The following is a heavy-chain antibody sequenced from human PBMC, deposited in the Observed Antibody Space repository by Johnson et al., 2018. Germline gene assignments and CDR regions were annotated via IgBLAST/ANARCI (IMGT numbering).Heavy chain of an antibody. J-gene: IGHJ6*02. V-gene: IGHV3-73*02. CDR1: GFTFSGSA. CDR2: IRSKANSYAT. D-gene: IGHD5-18*01. Sequence: VQLQESGGGLVQPGGSLKLSCAASGFTFSGSAMHWVRQASGKGLEWVGRIRSKANSYATAYAASVKGRFTISRDDSKNTAYLQMNSLKTEDTAGYYCTRTGRGGMVNGMDVWGQGTTVTVSS. CDR3: TRTGRGGMVNGMDV.